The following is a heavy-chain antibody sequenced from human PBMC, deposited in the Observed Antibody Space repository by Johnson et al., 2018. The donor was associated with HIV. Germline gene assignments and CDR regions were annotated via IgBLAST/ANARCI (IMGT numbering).Heavy chain of an antibody. V-gene: IGHV3-9*01. J-gene: IGHJ3*02. CDR3: ARGRYAFDI. CDR2: ISWNSGCI. CDR1: GFTFDDYA. Sequence: VQLVESGGGLVQPGRSLRLSCAASGFTFDDYAMHWVRQAPGKGLEWVSSISWNSGCIGYADSVKGRFTISRDNAKKSLYLQMNSLRAEDTAVYYCARGRYAFDIWGQGTMVTVSS.